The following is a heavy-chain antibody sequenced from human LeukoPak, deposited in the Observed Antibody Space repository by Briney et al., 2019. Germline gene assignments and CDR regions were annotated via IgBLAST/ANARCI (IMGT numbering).Heavy chain of an antibody. CDR3: AKDRDYDSSGYIDY. J-gene: IGHJ4*02. D-gene: IGHD3-22*01. V-gene: IGHV3-9*01. Sequence: PGGSLRLSCAASGFTFDDYAMHWVRQAPGKGLEWVSGISWNSGSIGCADSVKGRFTISRDNAKNSLYLQMNSLRAEDTALYYCAKDRDYDSSGYIDYWGQGTLVTVSS. CDR2: ISWNSGSI. CDR1: GFTFDDYA.